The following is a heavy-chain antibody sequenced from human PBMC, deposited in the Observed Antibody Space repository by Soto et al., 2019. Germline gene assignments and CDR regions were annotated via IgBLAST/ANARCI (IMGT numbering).Heavy chain of an antibody. D-gene: IGHD2-15*01. V-gene: IGHV1-69*02. J-gene: IGHJ4*02. CDR1: AGTFSSYT. Sequence: QVQLVQSGAEVKKPGSSVKVSCKASAGTFSSYTISWVRQAPGQGLEWMGRIIPILGIANYAQKFQGRVTITAGKSTSTAYMELSSLRSEDTAVYYCATPEGRADDCSGGSCYFRTTGDYFDYWGQGTLVTVSS. CDR3: ATPEGRADDCSGGSCYFRTTGDYFDY. CDR2: IIPILGIA.